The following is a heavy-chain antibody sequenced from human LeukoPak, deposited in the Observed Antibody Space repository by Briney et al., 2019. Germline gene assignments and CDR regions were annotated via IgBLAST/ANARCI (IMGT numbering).Heavy chain of an antibody. CDR1: GFTFSSYA. CDR3: AKMYYYDSSGYRNYYFDY. V-gene: IGHV3-23*01. Sequence: GGSLRLSCAASGFTFSSYAMSWVRQAPGKGLEWVSAISGSGGNTYYADSVKGRFTISRENSKNTLYLQMNSLRAEDTAVYYSAKMYYYDSSGYRNYYFDYWGQGTLVIVSS. CDR2: ISGSGGNT. J-gene: IGHJ4*02. D-gene: IGHD3-22*01.